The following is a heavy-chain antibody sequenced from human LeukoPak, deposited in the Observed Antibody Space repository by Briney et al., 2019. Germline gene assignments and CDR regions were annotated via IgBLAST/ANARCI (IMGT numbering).Heavy chain of an antibody. Sequence: GGSLRLSCAASGFTFSDYAMHWVRQAPGKGLEYVSAISSNGGSTYYANSVKGRFTISRDNSKNTLYLQMGSLRAEDMAVYYCARSVQWLGPVDIWGQGTMVTVSS. J-gene: IGHJ3*02. V-gene: IGHV3-64*01. D-gene: IGHD5-24*01. CDR3: ARSVQWLGPVDI. CDR2: ISSNGGST. CDR1: GFTFSDYA.